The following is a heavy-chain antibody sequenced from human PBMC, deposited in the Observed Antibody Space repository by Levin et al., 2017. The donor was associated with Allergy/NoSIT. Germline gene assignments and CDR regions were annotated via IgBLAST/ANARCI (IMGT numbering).Heavy chain of an antibody. J-gene: IGHJ5*02. CDR3: ARSGIAAAVFSFRANKRSNWFDP. D-gene: IGHD6-13*01. CDR1: GGSISSYY. CDR2: IYYSGST. V-gene: IGHV4-59*01. Sequence: PSETLSLTCTVSGGSISSYYWSWIRQPPGKGLEWIGYIYYSGSTNYNPSLKSRVTISVDTSKNQFSLKLSSVTAADTAVYYCARSGIAAAVFSFRANKRSNWFDPWGQGTLVTVSS.